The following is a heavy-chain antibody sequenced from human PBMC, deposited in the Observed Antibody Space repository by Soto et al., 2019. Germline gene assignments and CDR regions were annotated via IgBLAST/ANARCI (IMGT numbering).Heavy chain of an antibody. D-gene: IGHD3-10*01. CDR1: GYIFTNYG. J-gene: IGHJ4*02. CDR2: IYPGDSDT. Sequence: GESLKISCKGSGYIFTNYGIAWVRQMPGKGLEWMGIIYPGDSDTRYSPSFQGQVTISADKSISTAYLQWSSLKASDTAMYYCAKHRYDSGSYYNSPFDYWGQGTLVTVSS. CDR3: AKHRYDSGSYYNSPFDY. V-gene: IGHV5-51*01.